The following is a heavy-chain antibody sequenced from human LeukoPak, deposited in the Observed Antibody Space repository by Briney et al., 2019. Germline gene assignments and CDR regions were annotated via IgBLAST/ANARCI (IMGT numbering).Heavy chain of an antibody. D-gene: IGHD6-13*01. J-gene: IGHJ3*02. CDR1: GYTFTGYY. Sequence: ASVKVSCKASGYTFTGYYMHWVRQAPGQGLEWMGWINPNSGGTNYAQKFQGRVTMTRDTSISTAYMELSRLRSDDTAAYYCGAAIAAAAGAFDIWGQGTMVTVSS. V-gene: IGHV1-2*02. CDR3: GAAIAAAAGAFDI. CDR2: INPNSGGT.